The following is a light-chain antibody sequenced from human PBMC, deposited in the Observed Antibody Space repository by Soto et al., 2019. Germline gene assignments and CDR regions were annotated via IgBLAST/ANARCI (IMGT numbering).Light chain of an antibody. V-gene: IGKV2-30*01. J-gene: IGKJ1*01. Sequence: DVVMTQSPLSLPVTLGQPASISCRSSQSLVSSDGNTYLNWFQQRPGQSPRRLIYKVSNRDSVVRDRFCGSGSGSDFTLKISRVEAADVGIYYGMHGTHWPPWTFGQGTKVEIE. CDR1: QSLVSSDGNTY. CDR2: KVS. CDR3: MHGTHWPPWT.